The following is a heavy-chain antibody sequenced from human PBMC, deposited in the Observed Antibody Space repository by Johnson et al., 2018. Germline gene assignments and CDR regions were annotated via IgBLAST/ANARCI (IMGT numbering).Heavy chain of an antibody. V-gene: IGHV3-21*01. Sequence: EVQLVESGGGLVKPGGSLRLSCTTSGFTFINYSINWVRQAPGKGLEWVSSISGTSTYIYYADSVKGRFTISRNNAKSSLFLQMNSLGADDTDVYYCAKEQRGRDNWNDVGDCEMWGQGTMVTVSS. CDR1: GFTFINYS. D-gene: IGHD1-20*01. CDR3: AKEQRGRDNWNDVGDCEM. CDR2: ISGTSTYI. J-gene: IGHJ3*02.